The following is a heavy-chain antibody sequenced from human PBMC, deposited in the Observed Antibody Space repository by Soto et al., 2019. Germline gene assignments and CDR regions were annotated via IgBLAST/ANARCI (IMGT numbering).Heavy chain of an antibody. CDR3: ARDRPIRYCDWSNTLYYYGMDV. J-gene: IGHJ6*02. D-gene: IGHD3-9*01. CDR2: ISAYNGNT. Sequence: ASVKVSCKASGYTFTSYGISWVRQALGQGLEWMGWISAYNGNTNYAQKLQGRVTMTTDTSTSTAYMELRSLRSDDTAVYYCARDRPIRYCDWSNTLYYYGMDVWGQGTTVTVSS. CDR1: GYTFTSYG. V-gene: IGHV1-18*04.